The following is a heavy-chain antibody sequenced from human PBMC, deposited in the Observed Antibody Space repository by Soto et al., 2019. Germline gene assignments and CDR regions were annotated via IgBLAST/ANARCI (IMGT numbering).Heavy chain of an antibody. D-gene: IGHD2-15*01. CDR2: ISYDGSNK. CDR1: GFTFSSYA. V-gene: IGHV3-30-3*01. J-gene: IGHJ4*02. Sequence: GGSLRLSCAASGFTFSSYAMHWVRQAPGKGLEWVAVISYDGSNKYYADSVKGRFTISRDNSKNTLYLQMNSLRAEDTAVYYCARYCSGGSCYSDWGKGTLVTVSS. CDR3: ARYCSGGSCYSD.